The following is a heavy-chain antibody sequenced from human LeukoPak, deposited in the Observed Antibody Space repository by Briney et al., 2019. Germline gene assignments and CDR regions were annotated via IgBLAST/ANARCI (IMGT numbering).Heavy chain of an antibody. J-gene: IGHJ4*02. CDR1: GGSISSSSYY. V-gene: IGHV4-39*01. CDR3: ARGVYCSGGSCHFDY. Sequence: SETLSLTCTVSGGSISSSSYYWGWIRQPPGKGLEWIGSIYYSGSTYYNPSLKSRVTISVDTSKNQFSLKLSSVSAADTAVYYCARGVYCSGGSCHFDYWGQGTLVTVSP. CDR2: IYYSGST. D-gene: IGHD2-15*01.